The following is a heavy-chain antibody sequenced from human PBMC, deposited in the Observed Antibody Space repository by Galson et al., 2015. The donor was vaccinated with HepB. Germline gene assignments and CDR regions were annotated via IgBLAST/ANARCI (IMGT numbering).Heavy chain of an antibody. CDR2: ISAHNDDT. CDR1: GYTFTNSA. Sequence: SVKVSCKASGYTFTNSATNWVRQAPGQGLEWLGWISAHNDDTKYASKFQGRVTMTTETSTNTAYMELRSLRSDDTAVYFCASGIESPNSGVDCWGQGTLVIVSS. CDR3: ASGIESPNSGVDC. V-gene: IGHV1-18*01. D-gene: IGHD6-25*01. J-gene: IGHJ4*02.